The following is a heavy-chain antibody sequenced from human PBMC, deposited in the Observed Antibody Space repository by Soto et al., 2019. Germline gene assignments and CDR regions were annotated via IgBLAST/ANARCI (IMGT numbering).Heavy chain of an antibody. D-gene: IGHD3-10*01. CDR3: ATTTGSGRLDF. CDR1: GESITTGGY. CDR2: IFYSGST. V-gene: IGHV4-31*03. J-gene: IGHJ4*02. Sequence: QVELQESGPGRVKPSPTLSLTCTVSGESITTGGYWSWVRLLPGKGLEWIGYIFYSGSTYYNTSPSLMGRLSMSVETSKNQFSLNLISVTAADTAVYFCATTTGSGRLDFWGQGTLVTVSS.